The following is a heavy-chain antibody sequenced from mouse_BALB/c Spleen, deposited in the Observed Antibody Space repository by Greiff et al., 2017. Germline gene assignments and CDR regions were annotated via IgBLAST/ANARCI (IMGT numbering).Heavy chain of an antibody. D-gene: IGHD2-2*01. Sequence: DVHLVESGGGLVQPGGSRKLSCAASGFTFSSFGMHWVRQAPEKGLEWVAYISSGSSTIYYADTVKGRFTISRDNPKNTLFLQMTSLRSEDTAMYYCARSIYYGYDRAWFAYWGQGTLVTVSA. J-gene: IGHJ3*01. CDR1: GFTFSSFG. V-gene: IGHV5-17*02. CDR3: ARSIYYGYDRAWFAY. CDR2: ISSGSSTI.